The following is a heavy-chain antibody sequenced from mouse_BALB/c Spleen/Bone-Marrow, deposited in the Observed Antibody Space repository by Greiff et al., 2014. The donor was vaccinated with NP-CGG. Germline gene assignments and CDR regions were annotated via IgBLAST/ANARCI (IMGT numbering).Heavy chain of an antibody. CDR1: GFNIKDTY. CDR2: IDPANGNT. Sequence: VQLKESGAELVKPGASVKLSCTASGFNIKDTYMHWVKQRPEKGLEWIGRIDPANGNTKYDPKFQGKATITADTSSNTAYLQLSSLTSEDTAVYYCAYGSSYDYFDYWGQGTTLTVSS. J-gene: IGHJ2*01. CDR3: AYGSSYDYFDY. D-gene: IGHD1-1*01. V-gene: IGHV14-3*02.